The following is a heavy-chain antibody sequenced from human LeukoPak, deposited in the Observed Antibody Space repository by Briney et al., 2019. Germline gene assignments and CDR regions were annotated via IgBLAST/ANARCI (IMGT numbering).Heavy chain of an antibody. CDR2: ISGSGGST. CDR1: GFTFSSYA. V-gene: IGHV3-23*01. D-gene: IGHD6-19*01. J-gene: IGHJ4*02. Sequence: GGSLRLSCVASGFTFSSYATSWVRRAPGKGLEWVSGISGSGGSTYYADSVKGRFTISRDNSKNTLFLQMNSLRAEDTAVYYCAKETYSSGWYPYFDYWGQGTLVTVSS. CDR3: AKETYSSGWYPYFDY.